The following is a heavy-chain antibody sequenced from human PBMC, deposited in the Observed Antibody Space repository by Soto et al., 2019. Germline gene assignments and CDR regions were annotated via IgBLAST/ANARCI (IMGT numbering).Heavy chain of an antibody. CDR1: GGSISSSSYH. Sequence: SETLSLTCTVSGGSISSSSYHWGWIRQPPGKGLEWIGSIYYSGRTYYNPSLKSRVTISVDTSKNQFSLKLSSVTAADTAVYYCARGPSGYDYYFDYWGQGTLVTVSS. CDR2: IYYSGRT. V-gene: IGHV4-39*07. CDR3: ARGPSGYDYYFDY. J-gene: IGHJ4*02. D-gene: IGHD5-12*01.